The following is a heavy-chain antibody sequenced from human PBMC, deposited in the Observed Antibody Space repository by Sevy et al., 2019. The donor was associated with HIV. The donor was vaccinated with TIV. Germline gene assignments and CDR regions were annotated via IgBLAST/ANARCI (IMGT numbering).Heavy chain of an antibody. CDR1: GFTFSSYE. V-gene: IGHV3-48*03. CDR3: ARDLPPSATTVPHFDY. J-gene: IGHJ4*02. Sequence: GGSLRLSCTASGFTFSSYEMNWVRQAPGKGLEWVSYISNSGSTIQYSDSVKGRFTISRDIAKNSLYLQMNSLRAEDTAVYYCARDLPPSATTVPHFDYWGRGTLVTVSS. D-gene: IGHD4-17*01. CDR2: ISNSGSTI.